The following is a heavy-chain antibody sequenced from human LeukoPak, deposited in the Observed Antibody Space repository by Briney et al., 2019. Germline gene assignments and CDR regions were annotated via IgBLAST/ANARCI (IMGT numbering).Heavy chain of an antibody. J-gene: IGHJ6*02. CDR1: GVSISSYY. Sequence: PSETLSLTCTVSGVSISSYYWSWIRQPPGKGLEWLGYIYYSGSTNYNPSLKSRVTISVDTSKNQFSLKLSSVTAADTAVYYCASVVPAAISMDVWGQGTTVTVSS. V-gene: IGHV4-59*01. D-gene: IGHD2-2*01. CDR3: ASVVPAAISMDV. CDR2: IYYSGST.